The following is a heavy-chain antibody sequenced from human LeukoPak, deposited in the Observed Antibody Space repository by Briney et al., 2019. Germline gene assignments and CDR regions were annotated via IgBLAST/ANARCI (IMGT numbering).Heavy chain of an antibody. V-gene: IGHV4-59*01. Sequence: PSETLSLTCTVSGGSISSYYWSWIRQPPGKGLEWIGYIYYSGSTNYNPSLKSRVTISVDTSKNQFSLKLSSVTAADTAVYYCARLSNYVGDDYWGQGTLVTVSS. CDR2: IYYSGST. J-gene: IGHJ4*02. CDR3: ARLSNYVGDDY. CDR1: GGSISSYY. D-gene: IGHD4-11*01.